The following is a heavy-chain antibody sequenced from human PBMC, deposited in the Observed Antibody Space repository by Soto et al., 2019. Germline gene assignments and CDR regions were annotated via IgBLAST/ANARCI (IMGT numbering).Heavy chain of an antibody. D-gene: IGHD6-6*01. J-gene: IGHJ4*02. CDR2: INAGNGNT. Sequence: ASVNGACKTSGYTLSRDAVHWVRQAPGQRLEWMGWINAGNGNTKYSQKFQGRVTITRDTSASTAYMELSSLRSEDTAVYYCARDRGIAARFDYWGQGTLVTVSS. V-gene: IGHV1-3*01. CDR1: GYTLSRDA. CDR3: ARDRGIAARFDY.